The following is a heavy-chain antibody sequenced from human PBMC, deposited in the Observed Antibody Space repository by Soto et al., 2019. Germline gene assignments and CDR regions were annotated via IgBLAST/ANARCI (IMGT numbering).Heavy chain of an antibody. CDR2: INAGNGNT. CDR1: GYTFTSYA. J-gene: IGHJ4*02. D-gene: IGHD2-21*02. V-gene: IGHV1-3*05. Sequence: QVQLVQSGAEEKKPGASVKVSCKASGYTFTSYAMHWVRQAPGQRLEWMGWINAGNGNTKYSQKFQGRVTITRDTSASTAYLELCSLRSEDTSVYYCARSIVVVTALDYWCQGTLVTVSS. CDR3: ARSIVVVTALDY.